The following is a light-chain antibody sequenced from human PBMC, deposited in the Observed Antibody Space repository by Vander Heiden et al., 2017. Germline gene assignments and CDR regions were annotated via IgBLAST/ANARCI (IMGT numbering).Light chain of an antibody. CDR2: RDT. CDR1: NIGSKN. CDR3: QVWDSSSVV. J-gene: IGLJ2*01. Sequence: SYDLTQPLSVPVALGQTARITCGGNNIGSKNVHWYQQKPGQAPVLVIYRDTNRPSGIPERTSGSKSANTATLTISGAQAGDEGDYYCQVWDSSSVVFGGGTKLTVL. V-gene: IGLV3-9*01.